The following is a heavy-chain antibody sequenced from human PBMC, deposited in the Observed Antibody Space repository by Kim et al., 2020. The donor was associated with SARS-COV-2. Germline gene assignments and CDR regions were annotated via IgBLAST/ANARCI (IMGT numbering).Heavy chain of an antibody. V-gene: IGHV3-30*04. CDR3: ARDKAPLYYDILTGYWGGMDV. D-gene: IGHD3-9*01. CDR2: ISYDGSNK. Sequence: WGSLRLSCAASGFTFSSYAMHWVRQAPGKGLEWVAVISYDGSNKYYADSVKGRFTISRDNSKNTLYLQMNSLRAEDTAVYYCARDKAPLYYDILTGYWGGMDVWGQGTTVTVSS. J-gene: IGHJ6*02. CDR1: GFTFSSYA.